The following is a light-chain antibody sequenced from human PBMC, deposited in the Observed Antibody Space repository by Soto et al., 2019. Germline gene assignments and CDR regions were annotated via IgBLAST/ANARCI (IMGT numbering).Light chain of an antibody. CDR3: AAWDDSLNAVV. CDR2: SNN. Sequence: QSVLTQPPSASGTPGRRVTISCSGSSSNIGSNTVNWYQQLPGTAPKLLIYSNNQRPSGVADRFSGSKSGTSASLAISGLQSEDEADYYCAAWDDSLNAVVFGGGTKLTVL. CDR1: SSNIGSNT. V-gene: IGLV1-44*01. J-gene: IGLJ2*01.